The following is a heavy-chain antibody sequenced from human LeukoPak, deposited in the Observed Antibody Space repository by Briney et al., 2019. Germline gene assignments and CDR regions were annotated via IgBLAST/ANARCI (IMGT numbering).Heavy chain of an antibody. Sequence: GGSLRLSCAASGFTFSSYGMHWVRQAPGKGLEWVAFIRYDGSNKYYADSVKGRFTISRDNSKNTLYLQMNSLRAEDTAVYYCALNTARIAAAGARFDYWGQGTLVTVSS. J-gene: IGHJ4*02. V-gene: IGHV3-30*02. CDR2: IRYDGSNK. D-gene: IGHD6-13*01. CDR3: ALNTARIAAAGARFDY. CDR1: GFTFSSYG.